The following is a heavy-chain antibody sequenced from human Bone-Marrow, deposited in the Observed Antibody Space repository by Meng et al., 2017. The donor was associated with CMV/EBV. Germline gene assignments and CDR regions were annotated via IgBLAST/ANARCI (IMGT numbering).Heavy chain of an antibody. CDR2: INPSGGST. D-gene: IGHD4-17*01. CDR1: GYTFTSYY. J-gene: IGHJ3*02. V-gene: IGHV1-46*01. Sequence: ASVKVSCKASGYTFTSYYMHWVRQPPGQGLEWMGIINPSGGSTSYAQKFQGRVTMTRDTSTSTAYMELSSLRSEDTAVYYCAGVIATVTTNDAFDIWGQGTMVTV. CDR3: AGVIATVTTNDAFDI.